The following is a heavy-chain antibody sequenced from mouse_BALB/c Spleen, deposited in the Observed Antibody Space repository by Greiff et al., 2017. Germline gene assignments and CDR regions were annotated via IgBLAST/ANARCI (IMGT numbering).Heavy chain of an antibody. J-gene: IGHJ3*01. CDR3: AVDYDD. D-gene: IGHD2-4*01. V-gene: IGHV1-87*01. CDR1: GYTFTSYW. Sequence: VKLQESGAELARPGASVKLSCKASGYTFTSYWMQWVKQRPGQGLEWIGAIYPGDGDTRYTQKFKGKATLTADKSSSTAYMQLSSLASEDSAVYYCAVDYDDWGQGTLVTVSA. CDR2: IYPGDGDT.